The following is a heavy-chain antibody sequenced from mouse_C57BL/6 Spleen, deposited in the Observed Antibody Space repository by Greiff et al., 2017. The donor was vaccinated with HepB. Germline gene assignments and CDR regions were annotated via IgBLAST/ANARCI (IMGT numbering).Heavy chain of an antibody. CDR3: TRVHGSSYGAY. D-gene: IGHD1-1*01. J-gene: IGHJ3*01. Sequence: EVMLVESGEGLVKPGGSLKLSCAASGFTFSSYAMSWVRQTPEKRLEWVAYISSGGDYIYYADTVKGRFTISRDNARNTLYLQMSSLKSEDTAMYYCTRVHGSSYGAYWGQGTLVTVSA. V-gene: IGHV5-9-1*02. CDR1: GFTFSSYA. CDR2: ISSGGDYI.